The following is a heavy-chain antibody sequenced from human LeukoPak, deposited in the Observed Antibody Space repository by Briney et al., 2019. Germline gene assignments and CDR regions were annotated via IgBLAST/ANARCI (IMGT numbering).Heavy chain of an antibody. D-gene: IGHD6-19*01. CDR1: GFTFSTYS. J-gene: IGHJ4*02. Sequence: GGALRLSCAASGFTFSTYSMKWVRQAPGKGLEWVSSITGRRYTYYPDSVKGRFTISRANNKNSPSLQMKSLRVEDTAVYYCVRELSAAVAGPGVGYWGQGTLVTVSS. CDR3: VRELSAAVAGPGVGY. CDR2: ITGRRYT. V-gene: IGHV3-21*01.